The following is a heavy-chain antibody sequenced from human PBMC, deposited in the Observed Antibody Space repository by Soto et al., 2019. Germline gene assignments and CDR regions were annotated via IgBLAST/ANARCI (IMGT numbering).Heavy chain of an antibody. CDR1: GGSISSYY. J-gene: IGHJ4*02. D-gene: IGHD5-12*01. CDR2: IYYAGST. CDR3: ARRMVATKTLDY. Sequence: SETLSLTCTVSGGSISSYYWSWIRQPPGRGLEWIGFIYYAGSTKYNPSLNSRVTISVDTSKSQFSLTVTSVTAADTAVYYCARRMVATKTLDYWGQGTLITVSS. V-gene: IGHV4-59*08.